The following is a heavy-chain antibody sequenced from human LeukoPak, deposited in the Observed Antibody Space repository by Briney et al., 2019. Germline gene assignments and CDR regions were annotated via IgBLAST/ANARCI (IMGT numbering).Heavy chain of an antibody. CDR1: GGSFSGYY. Sequence: SETLSLTCAVYGGSFSGYYWSWIRQPPGKGLEWIGEINHSGSTNYNPSLKSRVTISVDTSKNRFSLKLSSVTAADTAVYYCARQRITRAFDIWGQGTMVTVSS. D-gene: IGHD3-10*01. V-gene: IGHV4-34*01. J-gene: IGHJ3*02. CDR2: INHSGST. CDR3: ARQRITRAFDI.